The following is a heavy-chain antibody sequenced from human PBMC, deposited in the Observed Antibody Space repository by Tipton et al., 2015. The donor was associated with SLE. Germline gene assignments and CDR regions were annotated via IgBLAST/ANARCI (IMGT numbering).Heavy chain of an antibody. Sequence: TLSLTCTVSGYSISSGYYWGWIRQPPGKGLEWIGSIYHSGSTYYNPSLKSRVTISVDTSKNQFSLKLSSVTAADTAVHYCARDGGDYGYWGQGTLVTVSS. CDR1: GYSISSGYY. D-gene: IGHD4-17*01. V-gene: IGHV4-38-2*02. J-gene: IGHJ4*02. CDR2: IYHSGST. CDR3: ARDGGDYGY.